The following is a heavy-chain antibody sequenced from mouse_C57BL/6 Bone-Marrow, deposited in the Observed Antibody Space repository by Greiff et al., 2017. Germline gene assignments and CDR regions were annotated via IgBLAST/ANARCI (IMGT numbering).Heavy chain of an antibody. Sequence: QVQLQQSGAELARPGASVKLSCKASGYTFTSYGISWVKQRTGQGLEWIGEIYPRSGNTYYNEKFKGKATLTADKSSSTAYMELRSLTSEDSAVYFCARSYYSNYAWFAYWGRGTLVTVSA. CDR1: GYTFTSYG. CDR2: IYPRSGNT. D-gene: IGHD2-5*01. J-gene: IGHJ3*01. CDR3: ARSYYSNYAWFAY. V-gene: IGHV1-81*01.